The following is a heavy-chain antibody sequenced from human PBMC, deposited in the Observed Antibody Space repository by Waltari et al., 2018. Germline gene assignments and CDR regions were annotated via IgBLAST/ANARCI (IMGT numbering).Heavy chain of an antibody. J-gene: IGHJ4*02. V-gene: IGHV3-30*02. Sequence: ASGFIFNNYDMHWVRQAPGEGLEWVAFIRYEGSDRKYAESVKGRFTTSRDNSNNMLFLEMNSLRPEDTAVYYCAKDPGSSTSYGIDYWGQGTLVTVSS. CDR3: AKDPGSSTSYGIDY. CDR1: GFIFNNYD. CDR2: IRYEGSDR. D-gene: IGHD2-2*01.